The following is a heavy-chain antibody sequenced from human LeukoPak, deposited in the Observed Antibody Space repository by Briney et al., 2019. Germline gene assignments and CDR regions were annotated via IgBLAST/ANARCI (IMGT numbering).Heavy chain of an antibody. Sequence: ASVKVSCKASGYTFTGYYMHWVRQAPGQGLEWMGWINPNSGGTNYAQKFQGGVTMTRDTSISTAYMELSRLRSDDTAVYYCARDSQDTAMVSYYYYGMDVWGQGTTVTVSS. CDR1: GYTFTGYY. CDR2: INPNSGGT. CDR3: ARDSQDTAMVSYYYYGMDV. J-gene: IGHJ6*02. V-gene: IGHV1-2*02. D-gene: IGHD5-18*01.